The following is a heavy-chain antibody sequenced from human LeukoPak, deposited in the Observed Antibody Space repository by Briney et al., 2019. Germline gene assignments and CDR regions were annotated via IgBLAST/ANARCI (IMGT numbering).Heavy chain of an antibody. J-gene: IGHJ4*02. V-gene: IGHV4-30-4*08. CDR2: IYYSGNT. Sequence: SEALSLTCTVSGGSISSGDDYWSWVRQPPGKGLEWIGFIYYSGNTYYNPSLKSRVTISVDTSKNQFSLRLNSMTAADTAVYYCARDHCSSKSCFIDYWGQGTLVTVSS. CDR1: GGSISSGDDY. CDR3: ARDHCSSKSCFIDY. D-gene: IGHD2-2*01.